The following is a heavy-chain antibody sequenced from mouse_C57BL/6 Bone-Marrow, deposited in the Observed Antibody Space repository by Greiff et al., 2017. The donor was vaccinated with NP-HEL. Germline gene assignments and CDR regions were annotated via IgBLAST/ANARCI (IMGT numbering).Heavy chain of an antibody. V-gene: IGHV1-81*01. CDR1: GYTFTSYG. CDR2: IYPRSGNT. D-gene: IGHD2-2*01. CDR3: ARAGNYYGYGY. Sequence: QVQLQQSGAELARPGASVKLSCKASGYTFTSYGISWVKKRTGQGLEWIGEIYPRSGNTYYNEKFKGKATLTADKSSSTAYMELRSLTSEDSAVYFCARAGNYYGYGYWGQGTTLTVSS. J-gene: IGHJ2*01.